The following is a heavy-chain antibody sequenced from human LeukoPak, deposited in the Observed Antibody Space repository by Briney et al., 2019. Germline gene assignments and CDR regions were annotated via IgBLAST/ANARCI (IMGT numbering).Heavy chain of an antibody. CDR3: ARRIQGGYYGMDV. CDR2: IYSGGRT. J-gene: IGHJ6*02. CDR1: GFTVSTNY. D-gene: IGHD2-15*01. V-gene: IGHV3-66*01. Sequence: GGSLRLSCAASGFTVSTNYMSWIRQAPGKGLEWVSVIYSGGRTYYADYVKGRFNFSRDNSRNMLYLQMNSLRAEDTAVYYCARRIQGGYYGMDVWGQGTTVSVTS.